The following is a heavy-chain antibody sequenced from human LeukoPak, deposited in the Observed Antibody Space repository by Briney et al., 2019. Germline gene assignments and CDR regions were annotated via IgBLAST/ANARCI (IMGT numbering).Heavy chain of an antibody. V-gene: IGHV1-18*01. Sequence: ASVKVSCKASGYTFTSYGISWVRQTPGQGLEWMGWISAYNGNTNYAQKLQGRVTMTTDTSTSTAYMELRSLRSDDTAVYYCARDGSSSSSVYYYGMGVWGQGTTVTVSS. J-gene: IGHJ6*02. CDR3: ARDGSSSSSVYYYGMGV. CDR2: ISAYNGNT. CDR1: GYTFTSYG. D-gene: IGHD6-6*01.